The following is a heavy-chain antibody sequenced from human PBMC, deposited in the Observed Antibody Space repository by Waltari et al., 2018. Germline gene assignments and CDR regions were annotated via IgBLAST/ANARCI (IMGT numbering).Heavy chain of an antibody. D-gene: IGHD3-10*01. V-gene: IGHV4-61*09. Sequence: QVQLQESGPGLVKPSQTLSLTCTVPGGSISSGSTYWSWIRQPAGKGLEWIGYIYTSGSTNYNPSLKSRVTISVDTSKNQFSLKLSSVTAADTAVYYCARNYYGSGSYDYWGQGTLVTVSS. CDR3: ARNYYGSGSYDY. CDR2: IYTSGST. J-gene: IGHJ4*02. CDR1: GGSISSGSTY.